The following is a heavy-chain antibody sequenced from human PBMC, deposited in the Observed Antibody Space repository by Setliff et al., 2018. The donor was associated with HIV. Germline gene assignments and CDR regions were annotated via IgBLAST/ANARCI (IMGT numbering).Heavy chain of an antibody. J-gene: IGHJ4*02. D-gene: IGHD1-1*01. CDR2: IYFSGST. V-gene: IGHV4-59*01. CDR3: AGDTTSHFDY. Sequence: PSETLSLTCTVSNYSIMNYYWSWIRQPPGKELEWIGYIYFSGSTKYNPSLKSRATISIDTPKNQFSLRLRSVTAADTAVYYCAGDTTSHFDYWGQGILVTVSS. CDR1: NYSIMNYY.